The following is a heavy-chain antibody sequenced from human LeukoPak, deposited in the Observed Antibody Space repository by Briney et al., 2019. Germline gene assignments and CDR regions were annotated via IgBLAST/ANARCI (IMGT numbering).Heavy chain of an antibody. Sequence: SETLSLTCSVSGGSINGYYWAWIRQSTGKRLEWIAYVFYNGYTSYNPSLKSRVTISVVTSQNQFSLQLSSVTAADTAVYYCARRIAVAYQKDAFDIWGQGTMVTVSS. CDR2: VFYNGYT. J-gene: IGHJ3*02. CDR3: ARRIAVAYQKDAFDI. D-gene: IGHD6-19*01. CDR1: GGSINGYY. V-gene: IGHV4-59*01.